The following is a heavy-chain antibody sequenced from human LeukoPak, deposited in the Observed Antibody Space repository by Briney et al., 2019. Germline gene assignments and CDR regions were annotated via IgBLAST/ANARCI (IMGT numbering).Heavy chain of an antibody. CDR1: GYSISSGYY. D-gene: IGHD6-6*01. CDR3: ARISRSSSSIDY. V-gene: IGHV4-38-2*02. Sequence: SETLSLTCTASGYSISSGYYWGWIRQPPGKGLEWIGSIYHSGSTYYNPSLKSRVTISVDTSKNQFSLKLSSVTAADTAVYYCARISRSSSSIDYWGQGTLVTVSS. CDR2: IYHSGST. J-gene: IGHJ4*02.